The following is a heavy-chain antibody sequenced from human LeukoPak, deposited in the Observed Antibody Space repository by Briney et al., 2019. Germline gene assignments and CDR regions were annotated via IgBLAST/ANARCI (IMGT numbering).Heavy chain of an antibody. Sequence: GSSVKVSCKASGGTFSSYAISWVRQAPGQGLEWMGGIIPIFGTANYAQKFQGGVTITADKSTSTAYMELSSLRSEDTAVYYCARKVPNDSSGYYYRGQFDPWGQGTLVTVSS. CDR2: IIPIFGTA. V-gene: IGHV1-69*06. CDR3: ARKVPNDSSGYYYRGQFDP. CDR1: GGTFSSYA. D-gene: IGHD3-22*01. J-gene: IGHJ5*02.